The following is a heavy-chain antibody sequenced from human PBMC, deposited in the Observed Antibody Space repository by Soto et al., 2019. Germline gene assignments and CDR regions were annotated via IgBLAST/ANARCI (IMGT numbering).Heavy chain of an antibody. CDR2: ISSSSSTI. CDR3: ARDEYYYDSSGYFDY. CDR1: GFTFSSYS. V-gene: IGHV3-48*02. J-gene: IGHJ4*02. D-gene: IGHD3-22*01. Sequence: GGSLRLSCAASGFTFSSYSMNWVRQAPGKGLEWVSYISSSSSTIYYADSVKGRFTISRDNAKNSLYLQMNSLRDEDTAVYYCARDEYYYDSSGYFDYWGQGTLVTSPQ.